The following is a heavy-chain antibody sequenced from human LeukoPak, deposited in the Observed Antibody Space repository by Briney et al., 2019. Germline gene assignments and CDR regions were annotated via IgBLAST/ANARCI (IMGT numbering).Heavy chain of an antibody. Sequence: GESLKISCKGSGYSFTSYWIGWVRQMPGKGLEWMGIIYPGDSDTRYSPSFQGQVTISADKSISTAYLQWSSLKASDTAMYYCARHVGGFLESGGWFDPWGQGTLVTVSS. D-gene: IGHD3-3*01. CDR2: IYPGDSDT. CDR3: ARHVGGFLESGGWFDP. V-gene: IGHV5-51*01. J-gene: IGHJ5*02. CDR1: GYSFTSYW.